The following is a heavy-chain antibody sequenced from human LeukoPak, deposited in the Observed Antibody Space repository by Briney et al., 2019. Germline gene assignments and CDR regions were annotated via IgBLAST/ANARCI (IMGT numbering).Heavy chain of an antibody. D-gene: IGHD6-19*01. CDR2: MYHNSGAT. J-gene: IGHJ5*02. Sequence: SETLSLTCTVSGYSITTGYYWAWIRQPPGKGPEWIGSMYHNSGATFYSPSLKSRVTISVDTSKNQLSLKLSSVTAADTAVYYCAREDGSGWPRYNWFDPWGQGTLVTVSS. CDR1: GYSITTGYY. V-gene: IGHV4-38-2*02. CDR3: AREDGSGWPRYNWFDP.